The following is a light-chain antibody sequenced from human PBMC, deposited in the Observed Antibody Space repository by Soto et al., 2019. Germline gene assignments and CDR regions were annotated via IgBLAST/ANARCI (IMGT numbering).Light chain of an antibody. CDR1: NSDVGSYNL. V-gene: IGLV2-23*01. Sequence: QSALTQPASVSGSPGQSITISCTGTNSDVGSYNLVSWYQQHPGKAPKLLIYEGSKRPSGVSNRFSGSKSGNTASLTISGLQAEDEADYYCCSYAGSSTWMFGGGTKLTVL. J-gene: IGLJ3*02. CDR2: EGS. CDR3: CSYAGSSTWM.